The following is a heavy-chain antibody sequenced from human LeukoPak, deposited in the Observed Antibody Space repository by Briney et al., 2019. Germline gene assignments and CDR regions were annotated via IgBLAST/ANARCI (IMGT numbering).Heavy chain of an antibody. D-gene: IGHD2/OR15-2a*01. J-gene: IGHJ4*02. Sequence: GGSLRLSCAASGFTFDSFSINWVRQAPGKGLEWVSGISGSDGSTNYADSVKGRFTISRENSKNTLYLQMNSLRAEDTAVYYCAKDSAKKYDDYWGQGTLVTVSS. CDR1: GFTFDSFS. CDR3: AKDSAKKYDDY. CDR2: ISGSDGST. V-gene: IGHV3-23*01.